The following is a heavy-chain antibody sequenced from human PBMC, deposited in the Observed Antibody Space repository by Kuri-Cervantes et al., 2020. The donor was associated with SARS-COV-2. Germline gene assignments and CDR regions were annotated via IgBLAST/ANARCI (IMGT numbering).Heavy chain of an antibody. CDR1: GFTSRSYW. J-gene: IGHJ4*02. Sequence: GESLRLSCAASGFTSRSYWMTWVRQAPGKGLEWVANIKQDGSEKYYVDSVKGRFTISRDNAKNSLYLQMNSLRAEDTAVYHCARDGLQEWADYWGQGTLVTVSS. V-gene: IGHV3-7*01. CDR3: ARDGLQEWADY. D-gene: IGHD3/OR15-3a*01. CDR2: IKQDGSEK.